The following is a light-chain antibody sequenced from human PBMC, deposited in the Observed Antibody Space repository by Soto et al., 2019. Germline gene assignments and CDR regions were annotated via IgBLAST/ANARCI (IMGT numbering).Light chain of an antibody. Sequence: QSVLTQSPSVSGAPGQRVTMSCTGSSSNIGAGYDVHWYQQLPGTAPKPLIYGNNNRPSGVPDRFSGSKSGTSASLAITGLQAEDEADYYCQSYDNSLSGVVFGGGTKLTVL. CDR2: GNN. J-gene: IGLJ2*01. CDR3: QSYDNSLSGVV. V-gene: IGLV1-40*01. CDR1: SSNIGAGYD.